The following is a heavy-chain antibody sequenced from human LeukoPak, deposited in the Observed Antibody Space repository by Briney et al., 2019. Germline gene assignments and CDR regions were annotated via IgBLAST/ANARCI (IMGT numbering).Heavy chain of an antibody. CDR2: IYYSGST. V-gene: IGHV4-30-4*01. D-gene: IGHD4-23*01. J-gene: IGHJ4*02. CDR1: GGSISSGDYY. Sequence: SETLSLTCTVSGGSISSGDYYWRWIRQPPGKGLEWIGYIYYSGSTYYNPSLKSRVTISVDTSKNQFSLKLSSVTAADTAVYYCARADSVVQYYFDYWGQGTLVTVSS. CDR3: ARADSVVQYYFDY.